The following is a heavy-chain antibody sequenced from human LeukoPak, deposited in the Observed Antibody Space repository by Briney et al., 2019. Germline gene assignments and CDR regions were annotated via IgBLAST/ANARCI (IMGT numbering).Heavy chain of an antibody. V-gene: IGHV4-61*02. CDR3: GTTEHDSGDY. J-gene: IGHJ4*02. Sequence: SETLSLTCTVSGGSISSGNYYWSWIRQPAGKALEWIGRMYTSGSTNYNPSLKSRVTISVDKSKNQFSLTLTSVTAADTAVYFCGTTEHDSGDYWGQGTLVTVSS. CDR1: GGSISSGNYY. D-gene: IGHD6-25*01. CDR2: MYTSGST.